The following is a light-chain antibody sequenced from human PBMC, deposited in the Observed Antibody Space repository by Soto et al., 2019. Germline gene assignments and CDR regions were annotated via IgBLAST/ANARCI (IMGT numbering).Light chain of an antibody. CDR2: GNS. Sequence: QSVLTQPPSVSGAPGQRVTISCTGSSSNIGAGYDVHWYQQLPGTAPKLLIYGNSNRPSGAPDRFSGSKSGTSASLAITGLQAEDEADYYCQSYDSSLSVHYVFGTGTKLTVL. CDR1: SSNIGAGYD. J-gene: IGLJ1*01. V-gene: IGLV1-40*01. CDR3: QSYDSSLSVHYV.